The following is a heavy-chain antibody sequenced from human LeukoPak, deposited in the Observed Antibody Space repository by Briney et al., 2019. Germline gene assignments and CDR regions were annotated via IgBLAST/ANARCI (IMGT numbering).Heavy chain of an antibody. J-gene: IGHJ4*02. CDR1: GGSISSGGYY. Sequence: PSQTLSLTCTVPGGSISSGGYYWSWIRQHPGKGLEWIGYIYYSGSTYYNPSLKSRVTISVDTSKNQFSLKLSSVTAADTAVYYCARHGVRGSLRGPAADWGQGTLVTVSP. D-gene: IGHD3-10*01. CDR2: IYYSGST. V-gene: IGHV4-31*03. CDR3: ARHGVRGSLRGPAAD.